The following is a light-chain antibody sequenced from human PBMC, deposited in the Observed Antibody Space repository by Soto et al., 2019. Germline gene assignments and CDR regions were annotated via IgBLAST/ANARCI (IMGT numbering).Light chain of an antibody. CDR2: KAS. CDR1: QTISSW. Sequence: DIQMTQSPSTLSGSVGDRVTITCRASQTISSWLAWYQQKPGKAPKLLIYKASTLKSGVPSRFSASGSGPEFTLTISSLQSEDFAVYCCQQYNNWPRTFGPGTKVDIK. V-gene: IGKV1-5*03. J-gene: IGKJ1*01. CDR3: QQYNNWPRT.